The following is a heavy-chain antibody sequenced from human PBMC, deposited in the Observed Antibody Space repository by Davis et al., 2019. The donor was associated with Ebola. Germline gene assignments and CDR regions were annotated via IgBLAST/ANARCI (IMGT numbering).Heavy chain of an antibody. CDR1: GYTFTGYY. CDR3: ARTRYGDYGMDV. V-gene: IGHV1-2*02. Sequence: AASVKVSCKASGYTFTGYYMHWVRQAPGQGLEWMGWINPNSDGTNYAQKFQGRVTITADKSTSTAYMELSSLRSEDTAVYYCARTRYGDYGMDVWGQGTTVTVSS. CDR2: INPNSDGT. D-gene: IGHD3-9*01. J-gene: IGHJ6*02.